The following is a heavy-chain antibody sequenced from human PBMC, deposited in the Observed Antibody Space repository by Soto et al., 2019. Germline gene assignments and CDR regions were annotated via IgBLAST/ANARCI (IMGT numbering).Heavy chain of an antibody. J-gene: IGHJ4*02. V-gene: IGHV1-69*01. D-gene: IGHD5-12*01. CDR3: ERVRRGYDFVI. CDR2: IIPIFGTA. CDR1: GGTFSSYA. Sequence: QVQLVQSGAEVKKPGSSVKVSCKASGGTFSSYAISWVRQAPGQGLEWMGGIIPIFGTANYAQKFQGRVTITADESTSKVKRELISLSHEDTDVYYCERVRRGYDFVIWGQGTLVTVT.